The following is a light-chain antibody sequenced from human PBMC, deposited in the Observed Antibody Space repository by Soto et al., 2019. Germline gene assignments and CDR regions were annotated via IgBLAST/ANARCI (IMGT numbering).Light chain of an antibody. CDR1: QSVRSNF. CDR2: DAY. Sequence: EIVLTQSPGTLSLSPGDTATLSCRASQSVRSNFLAWYQHKPGQAPRLLIHDAYSRATGIPDRFSGSGSDRDFILTISRLEPEDFAVYYCQQYAGSPRTFGQGTKLEIK. V-gene: IGKV3-20*01. CDR3: QQYAGSPRT. J-gene: IGKJ2*01.